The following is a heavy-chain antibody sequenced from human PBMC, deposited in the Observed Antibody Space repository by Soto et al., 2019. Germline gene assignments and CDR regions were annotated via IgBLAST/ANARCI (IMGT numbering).Heavy chain of an antibody. Sequence: GGSLRLSCAASGFTFDDYAMHWVRQAPGKGLEWVSGISWNSGSIGYADSVKGRFTISRDNAKNSLYLQMNSLRAEDTALYYWEKDIENLYYFDYWAQGTLVTVSS. D-gene: IGHD3-16*01. CDR1: GFTFDDYA. J-gene: IGHJ4*02. V-gene: IGHV3-9*01. CDR2: ISWNSGSI. CDR3: EKDIENLYYFDY.